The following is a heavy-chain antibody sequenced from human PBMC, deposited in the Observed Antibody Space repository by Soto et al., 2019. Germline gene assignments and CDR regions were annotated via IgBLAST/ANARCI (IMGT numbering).Heavy chain of an antibody. Sequence: ASVKVSCKASGGTFSSYAISWVRQAPGQGLEWMGGIIPIFGTANYAQKFQGRFTITADESTSTAYMELSSLRSEDTAVYYCAVGYSSSSGYYYYGMDVWGQGTTVTVSS. J-gene: IGHJ6*02. V-gene: IGHV1-69*13. CDR1: GGTFSSYA. CDR2: IIPIFGTA. D-gene: IGHD6-6*01. CDR3: AVGYSSSSGYYYYGMDV.